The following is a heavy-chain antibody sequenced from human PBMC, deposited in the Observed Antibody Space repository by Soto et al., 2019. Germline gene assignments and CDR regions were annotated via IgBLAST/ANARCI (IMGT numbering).Heavy chain of an antibody. Sequence: GASVKVSCKASGYTFTGYYMHWVRQAPGQGLEWMGWINPNSGGTNYAQKFQGWVTMTRDTSISTAYMELSRLRSDDTAVYYCARDYYDSSGNAFDIWGQGTMVTV. CDR1: GYTFTGYY. CDR3: ARDYYDSSGNAFDI. CDR2: INPNSGGT. V-gene: IGHV1-2*04. J-gene: IGHJ3*02. D-gene: IGHD3-22*01.